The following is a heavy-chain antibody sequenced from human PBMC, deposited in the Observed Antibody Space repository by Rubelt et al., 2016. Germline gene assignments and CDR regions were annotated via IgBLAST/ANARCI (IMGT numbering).Heavy chain of an antibody. CDR2: IYYSGST. CDR3: ARESGGGYYYYYNGMDV. CDR1: GGSISSSSYY. Sequence: QLQLQESGPGLVKPSETLSLTCTVSGGSISSSSYYWGWIRQPPGKGLEWIGSIYYSGSTYYNPSLKSRVTISVDTSKNQFSLKLSSVTAADTAVYYCARESGGGYYYYYNGMDVWGQGTTVTVSS. J-gene: IGHJ6*02. D-gene: IGHD4-23*01. V-gene: IGHV4-39*07.